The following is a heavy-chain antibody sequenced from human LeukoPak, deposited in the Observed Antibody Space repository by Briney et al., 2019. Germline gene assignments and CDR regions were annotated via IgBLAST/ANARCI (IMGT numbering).Heavy chain of an antibody. CDR1: GFTFSSFG. V-gene: IGHV3-30*18. CDR2: ISYDGSNK. CDR3: AKGRPYPAVGSSHFDY. D-gene: IGHD3-10*01. J-gene: IGHJ4*02. Sequence: GGSLRLSCAASGFTFSSFGMHWVRRAPGKGLEWVAVISYDGSNKYYADSVKGRFTISRDNSKNTLYLQMNSLRAEDTAVYYGAKGRPYPAVGSSHFDYWGQGTLVTVSS.